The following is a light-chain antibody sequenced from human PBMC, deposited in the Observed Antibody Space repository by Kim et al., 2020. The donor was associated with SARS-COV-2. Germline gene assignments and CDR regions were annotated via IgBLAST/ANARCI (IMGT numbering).Light chain of an antibody. CDR2: DVS. Sequence: QSALTQPASVSGSPGQSITISCTGTSSDIGGYKYVSWYQHHPGKAPQLMLYDVSQRPSGVSNHFSGSKSGNTASLTISGLQAEDEADYYCSSYTSSSTLVFGGGTQLTVL. J-gene: IGLJ2*01. CDR1: SSDIGGYKY. V-gene: IGLV2-14*03. CDR3: SSYTSSSTLV.